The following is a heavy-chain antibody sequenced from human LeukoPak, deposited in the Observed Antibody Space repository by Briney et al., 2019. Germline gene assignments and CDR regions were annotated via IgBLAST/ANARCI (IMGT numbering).Heavy chain of an antibody. Sequence: PSETLSLTCTVSGGSISSYYWSWIRQPPGKGLEWIGYTYYSGSTNYNPSLKSRVTISVDTSKNQFSLKLSSVTAADTAVYYCARAAGRLTLAGTQYYYGMDVWGQGTTVTVSS. V-gene: IGHV4-59*01. CDR3: ARAAGRLTLAGTQYYYGMDV. CDR2: TYYSGST. CDR1: GGSISSYY. J-gene: IGHJ6*02. D-gene: IGHD6-19*01.